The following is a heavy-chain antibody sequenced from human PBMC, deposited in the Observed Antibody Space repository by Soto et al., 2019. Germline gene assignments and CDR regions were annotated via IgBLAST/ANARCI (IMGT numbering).Heavy chain of an antibody. J-gene: IGHJ4*02. Sequence: SVQVSCKASGGTFSSYAISWVRQAPGQGLEWMGGIIPIFGTANYAQKFQGRVTITADESTSTAYMELSSLRSEDTAVYYCARGGYWTGFDYWGQGTLGKVS. CDR3: ARGGYWTGFDY. D-gene: IGHD2-8*02. CDR1: GGTFSSYA. CDR2: IIPIFGTA. V-gene: IGHV1-69*13.